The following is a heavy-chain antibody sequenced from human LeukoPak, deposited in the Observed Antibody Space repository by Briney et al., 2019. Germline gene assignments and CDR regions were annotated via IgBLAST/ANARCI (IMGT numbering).Heavy chain of an antibody. Sequence: GRSLRLSCAASGFTFSSYGMHWVRQAPGKGLEWVAVISYDGSNKYYADSVKGRFTISRDNSKNTLYLQMNSLRAEDTAVYYCARVSVDIVATTSPDFDYWGQGTLVTVSS. CDR1: GFTFSSYG. D-gene: IGHD5-12*01. V-gene: IGHV3-30*03. CDR2: ISYDGSNK. CDR3: ARVSVDIVATTSPDFDY. J-gene: IGHJ4*02.